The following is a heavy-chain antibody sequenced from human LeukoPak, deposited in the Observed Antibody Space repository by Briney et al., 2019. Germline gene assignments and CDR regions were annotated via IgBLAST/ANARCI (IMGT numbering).Heavy chain of an antibody. CDR3: ARDFPRGYSYGTDY. CDR2: IKQDGSEK. D-gene: IGHD5-18*01. CDR1: GFTFSSYW. Sequence: PGGSLRLSCAASGFTFSSYWMSWVSQAPGEGLEWVANIKQDGSEKYYVDSVKGRFTICRDNAKNSLYLQMNSLRAEDTAVYYCARDFPRGYSYGTDYWGQGTLVTVSS. J-gene: IGHJ4*02. V-gene: IGHV3-7*03.